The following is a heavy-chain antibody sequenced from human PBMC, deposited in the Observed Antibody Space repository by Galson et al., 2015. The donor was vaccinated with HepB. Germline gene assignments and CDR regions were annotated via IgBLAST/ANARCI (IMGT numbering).Heavy chain of an antibody. CDR2: IWYDGSNK. CDR1: GFTFSSYG. D-gene: IGHD1-26*01. J-gene: IGHJ4*02. CDR3: ARDPSEGPYYFDY. Sequence: SLRLSCAASGFTFSSYGMHWVRQAPGKGLEWVAVIWYDGSNKYYADSVKGRFTISRDNSRNTLYLQMNSLRAEDTAVYYCARDPSEGPYYFDYWGQGTLVTVSS. V-gene: IGHV3-33*01.